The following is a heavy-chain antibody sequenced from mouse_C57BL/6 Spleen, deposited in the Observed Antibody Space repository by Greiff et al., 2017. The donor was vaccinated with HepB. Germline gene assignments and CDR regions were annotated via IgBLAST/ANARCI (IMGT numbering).Heavy chain of an antibody. Sequence: VQLKQSGPELVKPGASVKISCKASGYTFTDYYMNWVKQSHGKSLEWIGDINPNNGGTSYNQKFKGKATLTVDKSSSTAYMELRSLTSEDSAVYYCARNPTNWDYFDYWGQGTTLTVSS. V-gene: IGHV1-26*01. CDR1: GYTFTDYY. D-gene: IGHD4-1*01. CDR3: ARNPTNWDYFDY. J-gene: IGHJ2*01. CDR2: INPNNGGT.